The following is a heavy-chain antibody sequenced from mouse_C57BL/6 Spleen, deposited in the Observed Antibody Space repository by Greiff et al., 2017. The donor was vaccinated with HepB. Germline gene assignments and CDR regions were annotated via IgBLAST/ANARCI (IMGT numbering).Heavy chain of an antibody. CDR1: GYTFTSYW. CDR2: IHPNSGST. V-gene: IGHV1-64*01. J-gene: IGHJ3*01. CDR3: ARPGITDWFAY. D-gene: IGHD2-4*01. Sequence: VQLQQPGAELVKPGASVKLSCKASGYTFTSYWMHWVKQRPGQGLEWIGMIHPNSGSTNYNEKFKSKATLTVDKSSSTAYMQLSSLTSEDSAVYYCARPGITDWFAYWGQGTLVTVSA.